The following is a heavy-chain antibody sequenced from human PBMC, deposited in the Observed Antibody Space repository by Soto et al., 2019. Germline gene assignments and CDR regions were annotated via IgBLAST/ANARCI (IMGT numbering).Heavy chain of an antibody. J-gene: IGHJ5*02. CDR2: ISYDGSNK. D-gene: IGHD6-6*01. V-gene: IGHV3-30-3*01. Sequence: VQLVDSGGGVVQPGRSLRLSCAACGFTFSSYAMHWVRQAPGKGLEWVAVISYDGSNKYYADSVKGRFTISRDNSKNTLYLQMNSLRAEDTAVYYCARDGGGIAAHPGWFDPWGQGTLVTVSS. CDR3: ARDGGGIAAHPGWFDP. CDR1: GFTFSSYA.